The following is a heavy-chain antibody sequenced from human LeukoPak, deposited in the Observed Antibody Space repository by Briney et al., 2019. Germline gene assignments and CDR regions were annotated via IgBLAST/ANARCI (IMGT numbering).Heavy chain of an antibody. V-gene: IGHV1-2*02. CDR3: ARDPPGCSSTSCRRWFDP. J-gene: IGHJ5*02. D-gene: IGHD2-2*01. CDR1: GYTFTGYY. Sequence: ASVKVSCMASGYTFTGYYMHWVRQAPGQGLEWMGWINPNSGGTNYAQKFQGRVTMTRDTSISTAYMELSRLRSDDTAVYYCARDPPGCSSTSCRRWFDPWGQGTLVTVSS. CDR2: INPNSGGT.